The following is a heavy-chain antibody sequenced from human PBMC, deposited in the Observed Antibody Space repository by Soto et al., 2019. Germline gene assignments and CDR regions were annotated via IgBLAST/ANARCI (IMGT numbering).Heavy chain of an antibody. CDR2: IYHSGST. V-gene: IGHV4-30-2*01. J-gene: IGHJ4*02. Sequence: QLQLQESGSGLVKPSQTLSLTCAVSGGSISSGGYSWSWIRQPPGKGLEWIGYIYHSGSTYYNPSLKSRVTISVDRSKNQFSLKLSSVTAADTAVYFCASDLDSSGYFDYWGQGTLVTVSS. D-gene: IGHD3-22*01. CDR3: ASDLDSSGYFDY. CDR1: GGSISSGGYS.